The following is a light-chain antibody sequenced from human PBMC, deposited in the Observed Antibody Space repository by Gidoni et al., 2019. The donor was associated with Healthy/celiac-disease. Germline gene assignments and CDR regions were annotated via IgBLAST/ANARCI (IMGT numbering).Light chain of an antibody. Sequence: DIQMTQSPSSLSASVGDRVTITCRASQWISNYLAWYQQKPGKVPKLLIYAASTLQSGVPSRFSGSGAGTDFTLTISSLQPEDVATYYCQKYNSAPRTFGQGTKVEIK. V-gene: IGKV1-27*01. CDR1: QWISNY. J-gene: IGKJ1*01. CDR2: AAS. CDR3: QKYNSAPRT.